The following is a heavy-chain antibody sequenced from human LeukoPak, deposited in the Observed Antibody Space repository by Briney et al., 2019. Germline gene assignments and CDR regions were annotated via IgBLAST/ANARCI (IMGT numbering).Heavy chain of an antibody. CDR1: RVAISSVVYY. J-gene: IGHJ5*02. D-gene: IGHD2-2*01. CDR3: ARGLVVVTAAPNWFDH. Sequence: PSETLSLTCTVSRVAISSVVYYCGGSRQHPRKGLWRVLGVYYSGSTYYNTSLNSRVTISVDTSNNQFSLQLRSVTAADTAVYYCARGLVVVTAAPNWFDHWGQGTLVTVSS. CDR2: VYYSGST. V-gene: IGHV4-31*03.